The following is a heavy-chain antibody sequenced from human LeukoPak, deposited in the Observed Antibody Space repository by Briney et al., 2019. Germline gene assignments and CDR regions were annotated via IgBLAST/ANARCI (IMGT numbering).Heavy chain of an antibody. J-gene: IGHJ4*02. CDR2: IIPISGTA. CDR1: GGTFSSYA. CDR3: AREAVYCGGDCYLDY. V-gene: IGHV1-69*13. D-gene: IGHD2-21*02. Sequence: ASVKVSCKASGGTFSSYAISWVRQAPGQGLEWMGGIIPISGTANYAQKFQGRVTITADESTSTAYMELSSLRSEDTAVYYCAREAVYCGGDCYLDYWGQGTLVTVSS.